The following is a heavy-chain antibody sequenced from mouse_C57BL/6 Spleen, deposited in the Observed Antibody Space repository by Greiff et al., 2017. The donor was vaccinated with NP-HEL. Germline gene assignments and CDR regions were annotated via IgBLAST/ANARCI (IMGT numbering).Heavy chain of an antibody. CDR2: INYDGSST. CDR1: GFTFSDYY. Sequence: VNLVESEGGLVQPGSSMKLSCTASGFTFSDYYMAWVRQVPEKGLEWVANINYDGSSTYYLDSLKSRFIISRDNAKNILYLQMSSLKSEDTATYYCARGGLDIDYWGQGTTLTVSS. CDR3: ARGGLDIDY. J-gene: IGHJ2*01. D-gene: IGHD3-3*01. V-gene: IGHV5-16*01.